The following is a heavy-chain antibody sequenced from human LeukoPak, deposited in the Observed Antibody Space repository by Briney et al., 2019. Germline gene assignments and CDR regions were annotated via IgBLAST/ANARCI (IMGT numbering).Heavy chain of an antibody. CDR1: GFTVSSNY. D-gene: IGHD6-19*01. J-gene: IGHJ4*02. CDR3: ARDRRAVAGTSH. CDR2: IYSGGST. V-gene: IGHV3-53*01. Sequence: GVSLRLSCAASGFTVSSNYMSWVRQAPGKGLEWVSVIYSGGSTYYADSVKGRFTISRDNSKNTLYLQMNSLRAEGTAVYYCARDRRAVAGTSHWGQGTLVTVSS.